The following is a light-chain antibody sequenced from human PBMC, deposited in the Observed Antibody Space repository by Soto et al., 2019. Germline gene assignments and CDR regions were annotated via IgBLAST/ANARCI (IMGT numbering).Light chain of an antibody. CDR1: QSVLYSSNNKNY. Sequence: DIVMTQSTDSLALALGETATINCKSSQSVLYSSNNKNYLALYQQNPGQPPKLLIYWASTRESGRPDPFSGSGSGTEFTLTISSLQDEDVAVYYCQQYYSTPYTFGQGTK. CDR3: QQYYSTPYT. CDR2: WAS. V-gene: IGKV4-1*01. J-gene: IGKJ2*01.